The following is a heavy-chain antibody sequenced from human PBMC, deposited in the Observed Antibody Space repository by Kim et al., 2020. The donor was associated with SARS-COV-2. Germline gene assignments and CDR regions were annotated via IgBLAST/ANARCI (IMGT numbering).Heavy chain of an antibody. CDR3: ARGRVSFDY. Sequence: GNPTYAQGFTGRFVISLDTSVSTAYLQISSLKAEDTAVYYCARGRVSFDYWGQGTLVTVSS. V-gene: IGHV7-4-1*02. CDR2: GNP. J-gene: IGHJ4*02. D-gene: IGHD6-13*01.